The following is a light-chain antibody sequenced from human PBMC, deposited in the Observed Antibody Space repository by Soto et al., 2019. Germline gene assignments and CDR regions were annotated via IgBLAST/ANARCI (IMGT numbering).Light chain of an antibody. V-gene: IGLV2-14*01. J-gene: IGLJ2*01. CDR2: DVS. CDR3: RSYTTSNTVV. Sequence: QSALTQPASVSGSPGQSITISCTGTSSDVGAYNFVSWYQQHPGKAPKLMIYDVSNRPSGVSNRFSGSKSGNTASLTISGLQAEDEDDYYCRSYTTSNTVVFGGGTKLTVL. CDR1: SSDVGAYNF.